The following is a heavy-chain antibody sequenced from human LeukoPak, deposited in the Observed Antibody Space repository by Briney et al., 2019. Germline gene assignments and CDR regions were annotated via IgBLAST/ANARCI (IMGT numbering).Heavy chain of an antibody. Sequence: GGSLRLSCAASGFSFNTYAMSWVRQAPGKGLEWVAAISNTGGSTYYADSVKGRFTISRDKSKNTLSLQMNSLRAEDTAVYYCAQQVGYCSSGSCYFTYWGQGTLVTVSS. CDR2: ISNTGGST. CDR1: GFSFNTYA. D-gene: IGHD2-15*01. V-gene: IGHV3-23*01. J-gene: IGHJ1*01. CDR3: AQQVGYCSSGSCYFTY.